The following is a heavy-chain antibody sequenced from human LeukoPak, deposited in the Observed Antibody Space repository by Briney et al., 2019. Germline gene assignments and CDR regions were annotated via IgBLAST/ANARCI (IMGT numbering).Heavy chain of an antibody. CDR2: IDPSDSYT. D-gene: IGHD6-13*01. CDR1: GYSFTSYW. CDR3: SRLAAAGTLPFDY. V-gene: IGHV5-10-1*01. Sequence: GESLRISCKGSGYSFTSYWISWVRQMPRKGLEWMGRIDPSDSYTNYSPSFQGHVTISADKSISTAYLQWSSLKASDTAMYYWSRLAAAGTLPFDYWGQGTLVTVSS. J-gene: IGHJ4*02.